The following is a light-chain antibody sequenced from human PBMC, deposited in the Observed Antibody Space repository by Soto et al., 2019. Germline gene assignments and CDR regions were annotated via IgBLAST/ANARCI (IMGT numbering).Light chain of an antibody. CDR2: SAS. CDR1: QGGRDD. Sequence: IQMTQSPSSLSASVGDRVTITCRSRQGGRDDVGWYQQKPGKVPKLSIYSASTLQSGVPSRFSGSGSGTSFTRTISGLQPADFAAYYGLQENSYTLTFGVGTNVEIK. V-gene: IGKV1-6*01. CDR3: LQENSYTLT. J-gene: IGKJ4*01.